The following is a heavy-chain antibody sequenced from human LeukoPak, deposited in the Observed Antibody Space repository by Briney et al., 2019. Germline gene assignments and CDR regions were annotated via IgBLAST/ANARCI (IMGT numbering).Heavy chain of an antibody. Sequence: GGSLRLSCAASGFTFSSYSMNWVRQAPGKGLEWVSSISSSSSYIYYADSVKGRFTISRDNAKNSLYLQMNSLRAEDTAVYYCARDKYDSSGTLLRIDYWGQGTLVTVSS. J-gene: IGHJ4*02. CDR1: GFTFSSYS. V-gene: IGHV3-21*01. CDR2: ISSSSSYI. CDR3: ARDKYDSSGTLLRIDY. D-gene: IGHD3-22*01.